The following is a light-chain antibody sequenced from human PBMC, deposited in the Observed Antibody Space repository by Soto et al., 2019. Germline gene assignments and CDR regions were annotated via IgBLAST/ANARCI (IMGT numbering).Light chain of an antibody. J-gene: IGKJ4*01. CDR3: QQRSNWPPA. Sequence: EIVLTQSPATLSLSPGERATLSCRASQRVSSYLAWYQQKPGQAPRLLIYDASNRATGIPARFSGSGSGTDFTLTSSSLEPEDVAVYYCQQRSNWPPAFGGGTKVEIK. CDR1: QRVSSY. V-gene: IGKV3-11*01. CDR2: DAS.